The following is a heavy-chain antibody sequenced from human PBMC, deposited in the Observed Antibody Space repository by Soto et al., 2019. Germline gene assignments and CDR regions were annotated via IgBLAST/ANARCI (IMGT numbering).Heavy chain of an antibody. J-gene: IGHJ5*02. D-gene: IGHD4-17*01. CDR1: GGTFSSYT. CDR2: IIPILGIA. CDR3: ASGENSFDP. V-gene: IGHV1-69*02. Sequence: QVQLVQSGAEVKKPGSSVKVSCKASGGTFSSYTISWVRQAPGQGLEWMGRIIPILGIANYAQKFQGRVTITADKSTSTAYMELSSQRSEDTAVYYCASGENSFDPWGQGTLVTVSS.